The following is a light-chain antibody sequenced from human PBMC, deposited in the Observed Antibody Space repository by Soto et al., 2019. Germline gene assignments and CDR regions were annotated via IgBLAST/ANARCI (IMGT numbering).Light chain of an antibody. CDR2: KAS. CDR1: QTISSW. J-gene: IGKJ1*01. Sequence: DIQMTQSPSTLSASVGDRVTITCRASQTISSWLAWYQQKPGTAPKPLIYKASSLQSGVPSRFSGSGSGTEFTLTISSLQPDDFATYYCQQYVTAFRSFGQGTKVDIK. V-gene: IGKV1-5*03. CDR3: QQYVTAFRS.